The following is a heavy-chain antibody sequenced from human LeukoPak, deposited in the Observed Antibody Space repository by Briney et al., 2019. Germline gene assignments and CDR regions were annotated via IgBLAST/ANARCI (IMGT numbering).Heavy chain of an antibody. CDR1: GFTFRSYS. V-gene: IGHV3-21*01. CDR3: AVAYYYGSGDAFDI. CDR2: INSDSNYI. J-gene: IGHJ3*02. Sequence: GASLRLSCAASGFTFRSYSMNWVRQAPGKGLESVSYINSDSNYIYYADSVHGRFTISRDNAKNSLYLQMNSLRAEDTAVYYCAVAYYYGSGDAFDIWGQGTKVTVSS. D-gene: IGHD3-10*01.